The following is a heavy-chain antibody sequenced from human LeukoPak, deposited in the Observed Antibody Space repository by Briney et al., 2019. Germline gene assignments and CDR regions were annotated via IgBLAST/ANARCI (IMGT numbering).Heavy chain of an antibody. Sequence: GGSLRLSCAASEFTFSNYAMSWVRQAPGTGLEWVSTVSGSASNTYYADSVKGRFTISRDNSKTTLYLQMNSLRADDTAVYYCAKGFQTYGELSFDVWGQGTLVAVSS. CDR3: AKGFQTYGELSFDV. D-gene: IGHD4-17*01. V-gene: IGHV3-23*01. J-gene: IGHJ4*02. CDR1: EFTFSNYA. CDR2: VSGSASNT.